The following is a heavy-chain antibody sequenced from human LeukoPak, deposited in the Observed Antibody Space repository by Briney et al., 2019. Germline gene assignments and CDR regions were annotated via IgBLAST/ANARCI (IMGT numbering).Heavy chain of an antibody. Sequence: ASETLSLTCTVSGGSIGSGYWTWIRQPPGKGLEYIGYIYYTGGTNYNPSLKSRVTISVDTSKNQFSLKLSSVTAADTAVYFCAKYGNSGWVIDNWGQGTLVTVSS. V-gene: IGHV4-59*08. D-gene: IGHD6-19*01. CDR2: IYYTGGT. J-gene: IGHJ4*02. CDR3: AKYGNSGWVIDN. CDR1: GGSIGSGY.